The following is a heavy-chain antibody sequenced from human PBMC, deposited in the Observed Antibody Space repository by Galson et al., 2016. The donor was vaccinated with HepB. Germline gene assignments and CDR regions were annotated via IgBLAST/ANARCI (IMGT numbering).Heavy chain of an antibody. Sequence: SLRLSCAASKFTFRNYAMSWVRQAPGKGLEWVSSISGPGRNTYYADSVKGRFTISRDNSKNTPYLQMTSLRAEDTAVYYCASGIAVTTSNSFWYFDLWGRGTLVTVSS. D-gene: IGHD3-10*01. J-gene: IGHJ2*01. V-gene: IGHV3-23*01. CDR3: ASGIAVTTSNSFWYFDL. CDR1: KFTFRNYA. CDR2: ISGPGRNT.